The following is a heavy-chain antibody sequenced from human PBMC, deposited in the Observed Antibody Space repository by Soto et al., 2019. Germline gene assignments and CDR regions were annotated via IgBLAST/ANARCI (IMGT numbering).Heavy chain of an antibody. CDR1: GFKFGEYA. J-gene: IGHJ6*02. D-gene: IGHD2-15*01. CDR3: AKDRGPCSGNKCSSLYYYYGMDV. Sequence: PGGSLRLSCEAAGFKFGEYAMHWVRQAPGKGLEWVSGVSWNSEIVGYADSVKGRFTISRDNAKNSLYLEMNSLRTEDTALYYCAKDRGPCSGNKCSSLYYYYGMDVWGQGTTVTVSS. V-gene: IGHV3-9*01. CDR2: VSWNSEIV.